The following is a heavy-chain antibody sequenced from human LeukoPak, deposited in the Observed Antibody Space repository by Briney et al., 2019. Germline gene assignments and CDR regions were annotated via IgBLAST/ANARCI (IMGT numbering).Heavy chain of an antibody. V-gene: IGHV1-58*02. CDR3: AAGPYDFWSGYSASYYFDS. CDR2: IVVGSGNT. D-gene: IGHD3-3*01. CDR1: GFTFTNSA. J-gene: IGHJ4*02. Sequence: SVKVSCKASGFTFTNSAMQWVRQARGQRLEWIGWIVVGSGNTNYAQNFHERVTITRDMSTSTAYMELSSLRSEDTAVYYCAAGPYDFWSGYSASYYFDSWGQGTLVTVSS.